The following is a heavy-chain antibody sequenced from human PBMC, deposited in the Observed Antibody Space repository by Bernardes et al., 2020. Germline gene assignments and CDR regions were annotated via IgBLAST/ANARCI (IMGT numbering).Heavy chain of an antibody. CDR2: INHSGST. D-gene: IGHD5-12*01. J-gene: IGHJ2*01. Sequence: SETLSLTCAVYGGSFSGYYWSWIRQPPGKGLEWIGEINHSGSTNYNPSLKSRVTISVDTSKNQFSLKLSSVTAADTAVYYCARGSKRPKGRDGYNYRGHWYFDLWGRGTLVTVSS. CDR1: GGSFSGYY. CDR3: ARGSKRPKGRDGYNYRGHWYFDL. V-gene: IGHV4-34*01.